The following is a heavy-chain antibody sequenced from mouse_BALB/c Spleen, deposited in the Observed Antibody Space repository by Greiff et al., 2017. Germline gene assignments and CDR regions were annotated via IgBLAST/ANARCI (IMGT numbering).Heavy chain of an antibody. CDR2: IDPENGDT. Sequence: VQLQQSGAELVRSGASVKLSCTASGFNIKDCYMHWVKQRPEQGLEWIGWIDPENGDTEYAPKFQGKATMTADTSSNTAYLQLSSLTSEDTAVYYCNAWGQLGLRWGQGTTLTVSS. J-gene: IGHJ2*01. CDR1: GFNIKDCY. V-gene: IGHV14-4*02. D-gene: IGHD3-2*01. CDR3: NAWGQLGLR.